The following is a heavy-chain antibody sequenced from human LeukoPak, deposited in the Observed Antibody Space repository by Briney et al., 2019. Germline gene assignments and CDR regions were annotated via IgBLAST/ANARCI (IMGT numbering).Heavy chain of an antibody. D-gene: IGHD3-22*01. J-gene: IGHJ1*01. CDR3: ARGDDSSGYYYDGEYFQH. Sequence: ASVKVSCKASGYTFTGYYMHWVRQAPGQGLAWMGWINPNSGGTNYAQKFQGRVTMTRDTSISTAYMELSRLRSDDTAVYYCARGDDSSGYYYDGEYFQHWGQGTLVTVSS. CDR1: GYTFTGYY. V-gene: IGHV1-2*02. CDR2: INPNSGGT.